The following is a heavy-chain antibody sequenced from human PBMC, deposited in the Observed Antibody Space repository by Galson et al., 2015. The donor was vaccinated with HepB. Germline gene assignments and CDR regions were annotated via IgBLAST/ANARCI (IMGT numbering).Heavy chain of an antibody. CDR3: ARGGSRQWLVDY. CDR1: GASISSYY. CDR2: ILYNGST. Sequence: ETLSLTCSVSGASISSYYWRWIRQPPGKGLEWIGHILYNGSTNYNPPLKSRVTISVDTSKNQFSLTMSSVTAADTAVYYCARGGSRQWLVDYWGQGALVTVSS. D-gene: IGHD6-19*01. J-gene: IGHJ4*02. V-gene: IGHV4-59*01.